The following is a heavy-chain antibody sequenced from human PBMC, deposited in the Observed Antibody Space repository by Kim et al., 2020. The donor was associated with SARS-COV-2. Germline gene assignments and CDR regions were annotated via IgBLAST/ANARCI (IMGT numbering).Heavy chain of an antibody. D-gene: IGHD6-19*01. CDR3: AKDPKQWLANYYYYYGMEV. CDR2: ISYDGSNK. Sequence: GGSLRLSCAASGFTFSSYGMHWVRQAPGKGLEWVAVISYDGSNKYYADSVKGRFTISRDNSKNTLYLQMNSLRAEDTAVYYCAKDPKQWLANYYYYYGMEVWGQGTTVTVSS. J-gene: IGHJ6*02. CDR1: GFTFSSYG. V-gene: IGHV3-30*18.